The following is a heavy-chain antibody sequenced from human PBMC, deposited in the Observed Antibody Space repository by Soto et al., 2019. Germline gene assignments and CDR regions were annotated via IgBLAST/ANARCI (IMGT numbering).Heavy chain of an antibody. Sequence: ASVKVSCKASGYTFTSYAMHWVRQAPGQRLEWMGWINAGNGNTKYSQKFQGRVTITRDTSTSTAYMELRSLRSDDTAVYYCARDPLALYYYDSSGYYPMPRLDYWGQGTLVTVSS. CDR2: INAGNGNT. CDR3: ARDPLALYYYDSSGYYPMPRLDY. CDR1: GYTFTSYA. J-gene: IGHJ4*02. V-gene: IGHV1-3*01. D-gene: IGHD3-22*01.